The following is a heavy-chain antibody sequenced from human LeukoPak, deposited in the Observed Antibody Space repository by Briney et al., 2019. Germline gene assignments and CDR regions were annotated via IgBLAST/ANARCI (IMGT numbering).Heavy chain of an antibody. V-gene: IGHV4-59*11. D-gene: IGHD3-16*01. Sequence: SETLSLTCSVSGGSISGHYWTWIRQPPGKGLEWIGQIHYTGKPDYNPSLKSRITISVDTSKNQVSLQVSSVTAADSAIYYCARFGVDYDMDVWGHGTTVTVSS. CDR2: IHYTGKP. CDR3: ARFGVDYDMDV. CDR1: GGSISGHY. J-gene: IGHJ6*02.